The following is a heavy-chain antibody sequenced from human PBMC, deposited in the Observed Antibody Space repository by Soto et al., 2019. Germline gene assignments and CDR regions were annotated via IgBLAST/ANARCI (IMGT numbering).Heavy chain of an antibody. CDR1: GYTFTRYG. Sequence: QVQLVQSGAEVKKPGASVKVSCKASGYTFTRYGFSWVRQAPGQGLEWMGWISPNNGNTNYVKKLQGRVSMTTDTSTSTAYMELRSLRSDDTAVYYCARDYYYASGTYYTLRYFDYWGQGTLVTVSS. CDR2: ISPNNGNT. CDR3: ARDYYYASGTYYTLRYFDY. V-gene: IGHV1-18*01. J-gene: IGHJ4*02. D-gene: IGHD3-10*01.